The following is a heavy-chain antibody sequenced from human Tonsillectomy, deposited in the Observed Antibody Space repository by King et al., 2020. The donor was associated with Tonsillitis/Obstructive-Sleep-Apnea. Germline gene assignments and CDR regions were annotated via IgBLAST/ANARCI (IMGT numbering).Heavy chain of an antibody. D-gene: IGHD3-10*01. CDR3: ARGIRGDNDAFDI. CDR2: IYYSGST. V-gene: IGHV4-59*01. J-gene: IGHJ3*02. CDR1: GGSISSYY. Sequence: VQLQESGPGLVKPSETLSLTCTVSGGSISSYYWSWIRQPPGKGLEWIGYIYYSGSTNYNPSLKSRVTISVDTSNNQFSLKLSSVTAADKAVYYCARGIRGDNDAFDIWGQGTMVTVSS.